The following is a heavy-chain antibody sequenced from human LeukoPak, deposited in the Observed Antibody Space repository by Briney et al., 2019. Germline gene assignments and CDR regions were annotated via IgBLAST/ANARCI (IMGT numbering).Heavy chain of an antibody. J-gene: IGHJ6*03. CDR3: ARVRYYYDSSGDYYYYMDV. CDR2: INWNGGST. Sequence: GGSLRLSCAASGFTFDDYGMSWVRQAPGKGLEWVSGINWNGGSTGYADSVKGRFTISRDNAKNSLYLQMNSLRAEDTALYYCARVRYYYDSSGDYYYYMDVWGKGTTVTVSS. V-gene: IGHV3-20*04. D-gene: IGHD3-22*01. CDR1: GFTFDDYG.